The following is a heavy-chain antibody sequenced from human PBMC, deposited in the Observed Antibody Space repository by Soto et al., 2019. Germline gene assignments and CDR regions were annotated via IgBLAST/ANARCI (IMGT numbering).Heavy chain of an antibody. Sequence: QVQLVQSGAEVKKPGASVKVSCKASGYTFTNYALHWLRQAPGQRLVWLGWINFGPGNTKYSQKFQERFTITSETSASTAYMELSRLPSEDTAAYYYANYYSRAWYGDDALGIWGQGKVLTVYS. D-gene: IGHD3-10*01. CDR3: ANYYSRAWYGDDALGI. CDR1: GYTFTNYA. V-gene: IGHV1-3*01. J-gene: IGHJ3*02. CDR2: INFGPGNT.